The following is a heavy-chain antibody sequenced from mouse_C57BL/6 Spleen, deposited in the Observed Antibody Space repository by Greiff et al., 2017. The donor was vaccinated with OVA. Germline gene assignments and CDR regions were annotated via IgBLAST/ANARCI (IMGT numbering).Heavy chain of an antibody. J-gene: IGHJ2*01. CDR3: TRAPIYYYGSKYYFDY. D-gene: IGHD1-1*01. CDR2: ISSGGDYI. Sequence: EVKLLESGEGLVKPGGSLKLSCAASGFTFSSYAMSWVRQTPEKRLEWVAYISSGGDYIYYADTVKGRFTISRDNARNTLYLQMSSLKSEDTAMYYCTRAPIYYYGSKYYFDYWGQGTTLTVSS. CDR1: GFTFSSYA. V-gene: IGHV5-9-1*02.